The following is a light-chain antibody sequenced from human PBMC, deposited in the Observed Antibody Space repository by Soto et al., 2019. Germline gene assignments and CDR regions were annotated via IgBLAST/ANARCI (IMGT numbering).Light chain of an antibody. Sequence: DIQMTQSPSSLSASVGDRVTITCRASQSISSYLNWDQQKPGKAPKLLIYAASSLQSGVPSSFSGSGSGTDFTLTISSQQPEDFATYYCQQSYSTPMYTFGQGTKLEIK. CDR1: QSISSY. CDR2: AAS. J-gene: IGKJ2*01. CDR3: QQSYSTPMYT. V-gene: IGKV1-39*01.